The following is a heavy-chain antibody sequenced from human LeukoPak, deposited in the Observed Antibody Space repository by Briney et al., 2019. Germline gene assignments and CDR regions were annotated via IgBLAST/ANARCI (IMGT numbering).Heavy chain of an antibody. Sequence: PSETLSLTCTVSGYPISSGFHWGWIRQPPGKGLEWIGSIHRSGSTYYNPSLKSRVTISVDTSKNQFSLKLSSVTAADTAVYYCARVNWNPDYWGQGTLVTVSS. J-gene: IGHJ4*02. D-gene: IGHD1-1*01. CDR2: IHRSGST. V-gene: IGHV4-38-2*02. CDR3: ARVNWNPDY. CDR1: GYPISSGFH.